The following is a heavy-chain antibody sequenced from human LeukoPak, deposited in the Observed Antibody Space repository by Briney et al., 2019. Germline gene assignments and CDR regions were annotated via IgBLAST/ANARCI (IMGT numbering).Heavy chain of an antibody. J-gene: IGHJ6*03. CDR3: TRDRPEGDYVWGSYYYYYYMDV. D-gene: IGHD3-16*01. CDR2: IRSKAYGGTT. Sequence: PGGSLRLSCTASGFTFGDYAMSWFRQAPGKGLEWVGFIRSKAYGGTTKYAASVKGRFTISRDDSKSIAYLQMNSLKTEDTAVYYCTRDRPEGDYVWGSYYYYYYMDVWGKGTTVTVSS. V-gene: IGHV3-49*03. CDR1: GFTFGDYA.